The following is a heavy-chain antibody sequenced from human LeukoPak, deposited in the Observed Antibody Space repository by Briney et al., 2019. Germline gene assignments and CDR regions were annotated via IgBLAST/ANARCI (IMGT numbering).Heavy chain of an antibody. Sequence: GGSLRLSCAASGFTFSSYWMSWVRQAPGKGLEWVANLKQDGSEKYYVDSVKGRFTISRDNAKNSLYLQMNSLRAEDTAVYYCARDCAYRSGIWYYYYMDVWGKGTTVTVSS. CDR2: LKQDGSEK. J-gene: IGHJ6*03. CDR3: ARDCAYRSGIWYYYYMDV. V-gene: IGHV3-7*01. CDR1: GFTFSSYW. D-gene: IGHD3-10*01.